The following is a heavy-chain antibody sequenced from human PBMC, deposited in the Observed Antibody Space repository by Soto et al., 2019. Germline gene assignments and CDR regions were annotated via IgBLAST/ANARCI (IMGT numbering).Heavy chain of an antibody. CDR1: GFTFSSCS. V-gene: IGHV3-21*01. Sequence: EVQLVESGGGLVKPGGSLRLSCAASGFTFSSCSMNWVRQAPGKGLEWVSSISSSSSYIYYADSVKGRFTISRDNAKNSLYLQMNSLRAEDTAVYYCARDDQYDFWSGYHPYYFDYWGQGTLVTVSS. CDR2: ISSSSSYI. J-gene: IGHJ4*02. CDR3: ARDDQYDFWSGYHPYYFDY. D-gene: IGHD3-3*01.